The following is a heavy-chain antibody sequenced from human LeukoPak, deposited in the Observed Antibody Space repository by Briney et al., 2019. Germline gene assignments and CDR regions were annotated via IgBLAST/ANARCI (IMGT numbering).Heavy chain of an antibody. CDR1: GGSISSSSYY. Sequence: SETLSLTCTVSGGSISSSSYYWGWIRQPPGKGLEWIGSIYYNGSTYYNPSLKSRVTISVDTSKNQFSLKLSSVTAADTAVYYCARHRFVTTVTSRLWFDPWGQGTLVTVSS. CDR3: ARHRFVTTVTSRLWFDP. CDR2: IYYNGST. V-gene: IGHV4-39*01. D-gene: IGHD4-17*01. J-gene: IGHJ5*02.